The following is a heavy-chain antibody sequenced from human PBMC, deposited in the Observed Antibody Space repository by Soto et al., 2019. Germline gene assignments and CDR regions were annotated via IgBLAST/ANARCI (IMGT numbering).Heavy chain of an antibody. V-gene: IGHV4-59*01. CDR2: IYYSGST. CDR1: GGSISGFH. Sequence: QVQLQESGPGQVKPSETLSLTCTVSGGSISGFHWSWIRQPPGKGLEWIGYIYYSGSTNYNPSLKSRVTISVDTSKNQVSLNLSSVTAADTAVYYCARSIWFGELLPKFDYWGQGTLVTVSS. D-gene: IGHD3-10*01. CDR3: ARSIWFGELLPKFDY. J-gene: IGHJ4*02.